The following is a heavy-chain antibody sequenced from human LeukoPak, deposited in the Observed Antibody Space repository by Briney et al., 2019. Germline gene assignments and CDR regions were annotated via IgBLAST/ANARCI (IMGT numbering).Heavy chain of an antibody. CDR2: MNPNSGNT. D-gene: IGHD3-3*01. Sequence: ASVKVSCKASGYTFTSYDINWVRQDTGQGLEWMGWMNPNSGNTGYAQKFQGRVTMTRNTSISTAYMELSSLRSEDTAVYYCARGLYDFWSGYYLGCWFDPWGQGTLVTVSS. CDR3: ARGLYDFWSGYYLGCWFDP. J-gene: IGHJ5*02. CDR1: GYTFTSYD. V-gene: IGHV1-8*01.